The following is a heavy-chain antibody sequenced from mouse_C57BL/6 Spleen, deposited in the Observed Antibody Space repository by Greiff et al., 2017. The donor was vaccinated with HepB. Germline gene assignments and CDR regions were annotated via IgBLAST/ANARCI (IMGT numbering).Heavy chain of an antibody. CDR2: ISYSGST. CDR1: GYSITSGYD. Sequence: EVQLQQSGPGMVKPSQSLSLTCTVTGYSITSGYDWHWIRHFPGNKLEWMGYISYSGSTNYNPSLKSRISITHDTSKNHFFLKLNSVTTEDTATYYCARGDYYGHFDYWGQGTTLTVSS. CDR3: ARGDYYGHFDY. D-gene: IGHD1-1*01. V-gene: IGHV3-1*01. J-gene: IGHJ2*01.